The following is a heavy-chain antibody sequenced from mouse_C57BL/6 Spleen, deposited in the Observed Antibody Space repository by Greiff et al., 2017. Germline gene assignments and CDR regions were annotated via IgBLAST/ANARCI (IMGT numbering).Heavy chain of an antibody. Sequence: QVQLQQSGAELVKPGASVKMSCKASGFTFTSYWITWVKQRPGQGLEWIGDIYPGSGSTNYNEKFKSKTTLTVDTSSITAYMPLSSLTSEGSAVSYYGPMYTVDYWGQGTTLTVSS. CDR1: GFTFTSYW. D-gene: IGHD1-1*01. V-gene: IGHV1-55*01. J-gene: IGHJ2*01. CDR2: IYPGSGST. CDR3: GPMYTVDY.